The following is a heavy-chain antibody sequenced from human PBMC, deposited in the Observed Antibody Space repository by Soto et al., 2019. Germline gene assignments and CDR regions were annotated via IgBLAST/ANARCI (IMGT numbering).Heavy chain of an antibody. CDR3: ARDFAIKYSSGWYRYYYYGMDV. V-gene: IGHV3-30-3*01. J-gene: IGHJ6*02. D-gene: IGHD6-19*01. Sequence: QVQLVESGGGVVQPGRSLRLSCAASGFTFSSYAMHWVRQAPGKGLEWVAVISYDGSNKYYADSVKGRFTISRDNSKNTLYLQMNSLRAEDTAVYYCARDFAIKYSSGWYRYYYYGMDVWGQGTTVTVSS. CDR1: GFTFSSYA. CDR2: ISYDGSNK.